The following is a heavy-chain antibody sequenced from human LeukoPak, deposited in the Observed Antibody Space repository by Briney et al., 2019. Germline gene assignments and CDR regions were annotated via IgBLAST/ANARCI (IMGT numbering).Heavy chain of an antibody. D-gene: IGHD5-18*01. V-gene: IGHV1-18*04. CDR2: ITTYNGNT. J-gene: IGHJ4*02. CDR1: GYTFTSSG. CDR3: ARGGYNYGSLRI. Sequence: ASVKVSCKASGYTFTSSGITWVRQAPGQGPEWMGWITTYNGNTNYAQKLQGRVTMTTDTSTRTAYMELRSLRSDDTAMYYCARGGYNYGSLRIWGQGTLVTVSS.